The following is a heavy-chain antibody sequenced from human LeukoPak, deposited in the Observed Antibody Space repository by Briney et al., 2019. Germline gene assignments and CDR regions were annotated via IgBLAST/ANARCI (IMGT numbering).Heavy chain of an antibody. D-gene: IGHD2-15*01. V-gene: IGHV3-23*01. CDR2: FSGNGGGT. J-gene: IGHJ4*02. Sequence: GGSLRLSCAASGFTFSNYWMSWVRQAPGRGLEWVSSFSGNGGGTYYADSVKGRFTVSRDNSKNTLYLQMNSLRAEDTAVYYCAKSGLNRFDYWGQGTLVTVSS. CDR3: AKSGLNRFDY. CDR1: GFTFSNYW.